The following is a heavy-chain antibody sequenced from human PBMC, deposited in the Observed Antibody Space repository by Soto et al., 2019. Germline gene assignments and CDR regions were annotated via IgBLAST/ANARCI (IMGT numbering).Heavy chain of an antibody. Sequence: QVQLQESGPGLVKPSETLSLTCTVSGGSISSYYWSWIRQPPGKGLEWIGYIDYSGSTNYNPSLSSRVTISVDTSKNQFSLMLSSVTAADTAVYYCARTAGRYWGQGTLVAVSS. D-gene: IGHD2-21*02. J-gene: IGHJ4*02. V-gene: IGHV4-59*01. CDR1: GGSISSYY. CDR3: ARTAGRY. CDR2: IDYSGST.